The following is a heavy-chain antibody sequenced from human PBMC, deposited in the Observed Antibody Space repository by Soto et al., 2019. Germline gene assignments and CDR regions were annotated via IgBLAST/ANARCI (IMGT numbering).Heavy chain of an antibody. V-gene: IGHV3-30*03. CDR2: TSYDGTKK. CDR1: GFPFSSYG. J-gene: IGHJ4*02. CDR3: ARESEDLTPNFDY. Sequence: PGGSLRLSCAVSGFPFSSYGMHWVRQAPGKGLEWVAITSYDGTKKNYADSVKGRFSLSRDNSKNTMHLQMTSLRADDTAVYYCARESEDLTPNFDYWGQGTLVTVSS.